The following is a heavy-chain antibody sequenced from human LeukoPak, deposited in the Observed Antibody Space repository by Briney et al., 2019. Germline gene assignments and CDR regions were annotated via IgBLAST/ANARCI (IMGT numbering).Heavy chain of an antibody. J-gene: IGHJ4*02. CDR2: INHSGST. CDR3: ARHDWGRGRRYFDY. V-gene: IGHV4-34*01. Sequence: KPSETLSLTCAVYGGSFSGYYWSWIRQPPGKGLEWIGEINHSGSTNYDPSLKSRVTISVDTSKNQFSLKLSSVTAADTAVYYCARHDWGRGRRYFDYWGQGTLVTVSS. CDR1: GGSFSGYY. D-gene: IGHD2-21*01.